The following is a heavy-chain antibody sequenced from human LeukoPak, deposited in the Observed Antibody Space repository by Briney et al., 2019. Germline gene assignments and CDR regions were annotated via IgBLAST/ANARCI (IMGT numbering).Heavy chain of an antibody. CDR3: GRYDHPVITPIDS. Sequence: SQTLSLTCTVSGGSISSGGYYWSWIRQHPGKGLEWIGYIYYSGSTYYNPSLKSRVTISVDASKNQCSLRLSSVTAADTAVYFCGRYDHPVITPIDSWGQGTLVTVSS. CDR1: GGSISSGGYY. CDR2: IYYSGST. V-gene: IGHV4-31*03. J-gene: IGHJ4*02. D-gene: IGHD3-3*01.